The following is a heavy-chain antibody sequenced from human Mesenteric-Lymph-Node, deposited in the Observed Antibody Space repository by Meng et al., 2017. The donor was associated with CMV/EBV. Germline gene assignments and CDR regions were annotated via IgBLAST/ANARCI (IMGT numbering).Heavy chain of an antibody. CDR3: ARMYYDFWSGYYRYYFDY. D-gene: IGHD3-3*01. V-gene: IGHV4-30-4*01. J-gene: IGHJ4*02. CDR1: SISGGDYY. Sequence: SISGGDYYWSWIRQPPGKGLEWIGFIYYSGSTYYNPSLKSRVTISVDTSKNQFSLKLSSVTAADTAVYYCARMYYDFWSGYYRYYFDYWGQGTLVTVSS. CDR2: IYYSGST.